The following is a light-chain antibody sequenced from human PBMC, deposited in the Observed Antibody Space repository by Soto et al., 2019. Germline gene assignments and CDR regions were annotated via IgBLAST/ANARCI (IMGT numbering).Light chain of an antibody. J-gene: IGKJ5*01. CDR1: QSVGTS. CDR2: GAS. CDR3: QQYNNWPPT. Sequence: EIVLTQSPATLSLSPGERATLSCRASQSVGTSLAWYQQKPGQPPRLLIYGASNRATGIPDRFSGSGSGTDFTLTISSLQSEDLAVYYCQQYNNWPPTFGRGTRLEIK. V-gene: IGKV3-11*01.